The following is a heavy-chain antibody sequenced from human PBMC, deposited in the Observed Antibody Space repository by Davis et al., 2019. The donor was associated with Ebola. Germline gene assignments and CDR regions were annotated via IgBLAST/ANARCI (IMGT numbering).Heavy chain of an antibody. Sequence: GGSLRLSCAASGFTFSGSAMHWVRQASGKGLEWVGRIRSKANSYATAYAASVKGRFTISRDDSKNTAYLQMNSLKTEDTAVYYCAREGVQGVIVYWGQGTLVTVSS. CDR1: GFTFSGSA. J-gene: IGHJ4*02. CDR3: AREGVQGVIVY. V-gene: IGHV3-73*01. D-gene: IGHD3-10*01. CDR2: IRSKANSYAT.